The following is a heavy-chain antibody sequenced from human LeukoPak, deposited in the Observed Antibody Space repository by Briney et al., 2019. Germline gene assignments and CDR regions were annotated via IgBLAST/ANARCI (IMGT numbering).Heavy chain of an antibody. CDR1: GFTFSSYA. Sequence: GGSLRLFCAASGFTFSSYAMSWVRQAPGKGLEWVSAISGSGGSTYYADSVKGRFTISRDNSKNTLYLQMNSLRAEDTAVYYCAKSKAVAGTTDYWGQGTLVTVSS. V-gene: IGHV3-23*01. D-gene: IGHD6-19*01. CDR3: AKSKAVAGTTDY. J-gene: IGHJ4*02. CDR2: ISGSGGST.